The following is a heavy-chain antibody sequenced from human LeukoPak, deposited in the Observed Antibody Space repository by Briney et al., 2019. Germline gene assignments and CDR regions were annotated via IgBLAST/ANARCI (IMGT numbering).Heavy chain of an antibody. J-gene: IGHJ5*02. D-gene: IGHD3-10*01. Sequence: SETLSLTCTVSGGSISRSYWSWMRQPAGKGPGWIGRIYGSGTITYNPSLESRVTMSVDTSKNQFPLKLRSVTAADTAVYYCARDSGTTGEVKFDPWGQGILVTVSS. V-gene: IGHV4-4*07. CDR1: GGSISRSY. CDR3: ARDSGTTGEVKFDP. CDR2: IYGSGTI.